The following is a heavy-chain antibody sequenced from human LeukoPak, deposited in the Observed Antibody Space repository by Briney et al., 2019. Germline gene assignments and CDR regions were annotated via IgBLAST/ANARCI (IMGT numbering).Heavy chain of an antibody. V-gene: IGHV3-33*01. CDR1: GFTFSSYG. J-gene: IGHJ4*02. CDR3: ARLGQRYYYDSSGYFDY. CDR2: IWYDGSNK. Sequence: GRSLRLSCAASGFTFSSYGMHWVRQAPGKGLEWVAVIWYDGSNKYYADSVKGRFTISRDNSKNTLYLQMNSLRAEDTAVYYCARLGQRYYYDSSGYFDYWGQGTLVTVSS. D-gene: IGHD3-22*01.